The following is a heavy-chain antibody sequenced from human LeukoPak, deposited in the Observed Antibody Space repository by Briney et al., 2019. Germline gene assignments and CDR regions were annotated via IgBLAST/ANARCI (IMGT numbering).Heavy chain of an antibody. V-gene: IGHV3-30*18. J-gene: IGHJ6*02. D-gene: IGHD2-2*01. CDR2: ISYDGSNK. CDR3: AKFVVPAAVEATYYYYSMDV. Sequence: GGSLRLSCAASGFTFSSYGMHWVRQAPGKGLEWVAVISYDGSNKYYADSVKGRFTISRDNSKNTLYLQMNSLRAEDTAVYYCAKFVVPAAVEATYYYYSMDVWGQGTTVTVSS. CDR1: GFTFSSYG.